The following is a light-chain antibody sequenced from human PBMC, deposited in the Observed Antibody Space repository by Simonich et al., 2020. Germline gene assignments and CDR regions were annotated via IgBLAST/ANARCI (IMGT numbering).Light chain of an antibody. Sequence: SYVLTQPPSVSVAPGKTARITCGGNNIGSKSVHWYQPKPGQAPVLVVYDDSDRPSGIPAGFSGSNSGNTATLTISRVEAGDEADYYCQGWDSSSDHVVFGGGTKLTVL. J-gene: IGLJ2*01. CDR1: NIGSKS. CDR2: DDS. V-gene: IGLV3-21*03. CDR3: QGWDSSSDHVV.